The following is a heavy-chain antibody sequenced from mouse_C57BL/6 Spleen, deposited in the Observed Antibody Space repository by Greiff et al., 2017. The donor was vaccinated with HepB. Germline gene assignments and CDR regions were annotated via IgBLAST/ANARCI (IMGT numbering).Heavy chain of an antibody. V-gene: IGHV1-26*01. D-gene: IGHD2-2*01. CDR1: GYTFTDYY. CDR2: INPNNGGT. J-gene: IGHJ3*01. Sequence: VQLQQSGPELVKPGASVKISCKASGYTFTDYYMNWVKQSHGKSLEWIGDINPNNGGTSYNQKFKGKATLTVDKSSSTAYMELRSLTSEDSAVYYCARGDYGYSAWFAYWGQGTLVTVSA. CDR3: ARGDYGYSAWFAY.